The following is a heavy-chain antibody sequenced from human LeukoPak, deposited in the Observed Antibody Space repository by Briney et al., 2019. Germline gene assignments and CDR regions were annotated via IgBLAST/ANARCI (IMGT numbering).Heavy chain of an antibody. D-gene: IGHD6-13*01. CDR2: VYSSGST. CDR1: DDSINTYH. V-gene: IGHV4-4*07. Sequence: SETLSLTCNVSDDSINTYHWSWIRQSAGKGLEWLGRVYSSGSTKYNPSLKSRVTMSVDTSKKQLSLKVRSVTAADTAIYYCAREGIEATNPSSDHFYYYMDVWGTGTSVTVSS. CDR3: AREGIEATNPSSDHFYYYMDV. J-gene: IGHJ6*03.